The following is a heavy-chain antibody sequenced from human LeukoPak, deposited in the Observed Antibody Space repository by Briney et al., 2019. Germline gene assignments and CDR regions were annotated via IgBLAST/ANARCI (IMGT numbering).Heavy chain of an antibody. Sequence: GGSLRLSCAASGFTFSSYAMSWVRQAPGKGLEWVSVIYSGGRTYYADSVKGRFTISRDNSKNTLYLQMNSLRAEDTAVYYCVREAGGDYFDYWGQGSLVTVSS. CDR3: VREAGGDYFDY. V-gene: IGHV3-53*01. J-gene: IGHJ4*02. CDR2: IYSGGRT. D-gene: IGHD3-10*01. CDR1: GFTFSSYA.